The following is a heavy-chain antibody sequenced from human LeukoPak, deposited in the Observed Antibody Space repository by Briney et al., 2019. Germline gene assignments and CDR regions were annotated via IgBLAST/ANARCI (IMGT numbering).Heavy chain of an antibody. CDR1: GYSISSGYY. Sequence: SETLSLTXAVSGYSISSGYYWGWIRQPPGKGLEWIGSIYHSGSTYYNPSLKSRVTISVDTSKNQFSLKLSSVTAADTAVYYCARGGGVTTDFDYWGQGTLVAVSS. CDR3: ARGGGVTTDFDY. J-gene: IGHJ4*02. V-gene: IGHV4-38-2*01. CDR2: IYHSGST. D-gene: IGHD4-17*01.